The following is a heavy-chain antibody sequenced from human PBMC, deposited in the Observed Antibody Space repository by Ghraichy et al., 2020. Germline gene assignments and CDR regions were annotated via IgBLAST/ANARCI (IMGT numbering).Heavy chain of an antibody. CDR3: ARHSGYSSPFCH. CDR1: GASISISNYY. CDR2: IYYSGST. J-gene: IGHJ4*02. Sequence: SETLSLTCTVSGASISISNYYWGWIRQPPGKGLEWIGSIYYSGSTYCNPSLKSRVTISVDTSKNQFSLNLNSVTAADTAVYYCARHSGYSSPFCHWGQGTLVTVSS. V-gene: IGHV4-39*01. D-gene: IGHD6-19*01.